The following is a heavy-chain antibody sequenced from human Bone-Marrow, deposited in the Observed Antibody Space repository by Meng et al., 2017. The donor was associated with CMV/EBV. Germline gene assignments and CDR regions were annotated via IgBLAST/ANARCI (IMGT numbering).Heavy chain of an antibody. V-gene: IGHV3-30*02. CDR1: GFTFSSYG. Sequence: GESLKISCAASGFTFSSYGMHWVRQAPGKGLEWVAFIRYDGSNKYYADSVKGRFTISRDNSKNTLYLQMNSLRAEDTVVYYCAKARFRIQLLDVWGQGTTVTVSS. CDR3: AKARFRIQLLDV. CDR2: IRYDGSNK. J-gene: IGHJ6*02. D-gene: IGHD5-18*01.